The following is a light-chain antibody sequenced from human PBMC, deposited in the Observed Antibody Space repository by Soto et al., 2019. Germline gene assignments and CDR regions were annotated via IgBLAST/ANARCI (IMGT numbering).Light chain of an antibody. Sequence: DIQMTQSPSSLSASVGDRVTITCRASQSISSYLNWYQQKPGKAPNLLIYTASSLQSGVPSRFSGSGSGTDFTLTISSLQPEDFATYYCQQSYSTLSTFGQGTTLEIK. V-gene: IGKV1-39*01. CDR1: QSISSY. J-gene: IGKJ2*01. CDR3: QQSYSTLST. CDR2: TAS.